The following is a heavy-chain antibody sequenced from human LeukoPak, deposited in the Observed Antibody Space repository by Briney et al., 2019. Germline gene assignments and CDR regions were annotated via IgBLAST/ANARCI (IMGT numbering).Heavy chain of an antibody. Sequence: SETLSLTCTVSGGSISSYYWSRIRQPPGKGLEWIGYIYYSGSTNYNPSLKSRVTISVDTSKNQFSLKLSSVTAADTAVYYCARHTMVRGVMAYYYGMDVWGQGTTVTVSS. D-gene: IGHD3-10*01. J-gene: IGHJ6*02. CDR2: IYYSGST. V-gene: IGHV4-59*08. CDR1: GGSISSYY. CDR3: ARHTMVRGVMAYYYGMDV.